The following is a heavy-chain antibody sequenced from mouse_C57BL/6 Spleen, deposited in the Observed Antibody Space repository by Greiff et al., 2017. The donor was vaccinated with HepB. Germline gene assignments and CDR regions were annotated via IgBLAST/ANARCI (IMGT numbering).Heavy chain of an antibody. J-gene: IGHJ4*01. CDR1: GYSITSGYY. D-gene: IGHD4-1*01. V-gene: IGHV3-6*01. Sequence: DVQLQESGPGLVKPSQSLSLTCSVTGYSITSGYYWNWIRQFPGNKLEWMGYISYDGSNNYNPSLKNRISITRDTSKNQFFLKLNSVTTEDTATYYCAREPPLGRNYAMDYWGQGTSVTVSS. CDR3: AREPPLGRNYAMDY. CDR2: ISYDGSN.